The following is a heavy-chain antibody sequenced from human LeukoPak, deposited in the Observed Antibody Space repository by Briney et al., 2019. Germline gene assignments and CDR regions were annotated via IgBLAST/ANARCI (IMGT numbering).Heavy chain of an antibody. Sequence: GGSLRLSCTASQLTFSNYDMNWVRQAPGKGLEWVANIKQDGSKKSYVDSVKGRFTISRDNAKNSLYLQVNSLRAEDTAIYYCTRVGYIDEGIDYWGQGTLVTVSS. V-gene: IGHV3-7*04. J-gene: IGHJ4*02. D-gene: IGHD5-24*01. CDR3: TRVGYIDEGIDY. CDR2: IKQDGSKK. CDR1: QLTFSNYD.